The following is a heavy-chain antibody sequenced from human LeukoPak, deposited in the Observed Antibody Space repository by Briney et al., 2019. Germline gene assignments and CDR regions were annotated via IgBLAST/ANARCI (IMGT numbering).Heavy chain of an antibody. Sequence: ASVKLSCKASGYTFTNYGITWVRQAPGPGLEWMGWISPYNGNTKYAQKVQGRVTMTTDTSTSTAYMELRSLRSDDTAVYYCARGGSSGPEGWFDPWAQGTLVTVSS. J-gene: IGHJ5*02. CDR1: GYTFTNYG. CDR3: ARGGSSGPEGWFDP. D-gene: IGHD6-19*01. CDR2: ISPYNGNT. V-gene: IGHV1-18*01.